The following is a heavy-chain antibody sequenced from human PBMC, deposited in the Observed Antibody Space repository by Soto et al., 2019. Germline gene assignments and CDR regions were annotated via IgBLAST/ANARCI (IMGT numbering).Heavy chain of an antibody. Sequence: GFLRLSCAASGFTFSNFYMTWIRQAPGKGLEWVSYISSSSSYTNYADSVKGRFTISRDNAKKSLYLQMNSLRAEDTAVYCRASGYSPGYIDYWGQGT. D-gene: IGHD5-18*01. CDR3: ASGYSPGYIDY. V-gene: IGHV3-11*06. CDR2: ISSSSSYT. J-gene: IGHJ4*02. CDR1: GFTFSNFY.